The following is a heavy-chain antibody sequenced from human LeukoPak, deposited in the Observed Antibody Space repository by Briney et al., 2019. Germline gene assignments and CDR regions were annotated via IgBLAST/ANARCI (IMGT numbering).Heavy chain of an antibody. CDR3: ARGHHDYAY. V-gene: IGHV4-59*11. Sequence: SETLSLTCTVSGASITGQYWGWIRQPPGKGLEWIGYVFHTGGGADYNPSLRSRVAISVDTSKNQFSLRLNSVIPSDTAAYYCARGHHDYAYWGQGALVTVSS. CDR2: VFHTGGGA. J-gene: IGHJ4*02. CDR1: GASITGQY. D-gene: IGHD5-12*01.